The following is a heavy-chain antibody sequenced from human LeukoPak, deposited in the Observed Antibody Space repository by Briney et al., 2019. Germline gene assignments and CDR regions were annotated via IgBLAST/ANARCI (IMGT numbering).Heavy chain of an antibody. Sequence: GGSLRLSCAASGFAFTTYTINWVRQAPGKGLEWVSSITSSSSSIKYADSVKGRFTISRDNAKNALYLQMDSLRAEDTAVYYCARDRGCNYWGQGTLVTVSS. V-gene: IGHV3-21*04. J-gene: IGHJ4*02. CDR2: ITSSSSSI. CDR3: ARDRGCNY. CDR1: GFAFTTYT.